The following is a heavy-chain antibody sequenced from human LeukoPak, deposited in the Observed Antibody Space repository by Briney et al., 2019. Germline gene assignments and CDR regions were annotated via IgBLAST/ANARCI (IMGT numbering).Heavy chain of an antibody. CDR2: TSSSSSYI. D-gene: IGHD3-16*01. CDR3: ARGIASGGGGY. Sequence: GGSLRLSCAASGFTFSSYSMNWVRKAPGQGLEWVSSTSSSSSYIYYADSVKGRFTISRDNAKNSLYLQMNSLRAEDTAVYYCARGIASGGGGYWGQGTLVTVSS. CDR1: GFTFSSYS. V-gene: IGHV3-21*01. J-gene: IGHJ4*02.